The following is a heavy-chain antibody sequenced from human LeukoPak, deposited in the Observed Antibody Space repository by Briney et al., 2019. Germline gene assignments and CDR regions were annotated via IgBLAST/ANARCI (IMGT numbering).Heavy chain of an antibody. D-gene: IGHD2-2*01. CDR2: GYYSGST. CDR3: ARGGDCSSTSCYLYYYYYHMDV. Sequence: SETLSLTCTVSGGSISSSSYYWRWIRKPPGEGLEWIVSGYYSGSTYYNPSLKSRVTISVYTSKNQFSLKLSSVTAADTAVYYCARGGDCSSTSCYLYYYYYHMDVWGKGTTVTVSS. V-gene: IGHV4-39*07. J-gene: IGHJ6*03. CDR1: GGSISSSSYY.